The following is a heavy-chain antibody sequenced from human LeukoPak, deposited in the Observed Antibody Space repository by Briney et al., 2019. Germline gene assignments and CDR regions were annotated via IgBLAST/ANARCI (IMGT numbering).Heavy chain of an antibody. Sequence: GSLPVSFAASGFTVSRHYMRWVRQAPGKGLEWVSIIYSPGGTYYADSVKGRFTISRDNSKNTIYLQMNSLRVDDTAVYYCARAPFSADSHAPAPAFDIWGHGTLVTVSS. J-gene: IGHJ3*02. CDR3: ARAPFSADSHAPAPAFDI. CDR2: IYSPGGT. CDR1: GFTVSRHY. V-gene: IGHV3-53*01. D-gene: IGHD3-22*01.